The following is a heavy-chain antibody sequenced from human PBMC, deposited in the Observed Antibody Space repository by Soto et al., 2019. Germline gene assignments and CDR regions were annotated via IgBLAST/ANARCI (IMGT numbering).Heavy chain of an antibody. V-gene: IGHV1-69*01. CDR2: IIPIFGTA. Sequence: QVQLVQSGAEVKKPGSSVKVSCKASGGTFSSYAISWVRQAPGQGLEWMGGIIPIFGTANYAQKFQGRVTITADESTSTAYMELSSLRSEDTAVYYCASDSFTVFGVVIFYYYYGMDVWGQGTTVTVSS. J-gene: IGHJ6*02. D-gene: IGHD3-3*01. CDR1: GGTFSSYA. CDR3: ASDSFTVFGVVIFYYYYGMDV.